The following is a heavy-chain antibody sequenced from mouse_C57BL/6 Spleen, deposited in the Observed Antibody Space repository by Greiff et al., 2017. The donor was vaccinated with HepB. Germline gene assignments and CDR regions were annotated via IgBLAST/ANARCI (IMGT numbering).Heavy chain of an antibody. D-gene: IGHD2-4*01. J-gene: IGHJ4*01. CDR3: AIPYYDYDGYYAMDY. CDR1: GFSLTSYG. CDR2: IWSGGST. V-gene: IGHV2-2*01. Sequence: VHLVESGPGLVQPSQSLSITCTVSGFSLTSYGVHWVRQSPGKGLEWLGVIWSGGSTDYNAAFISRLSISKDNSKSQVFFKMNSLQADDTAIYYCAIPYYDYDGYYAMDYWGQGTSVTVSS.